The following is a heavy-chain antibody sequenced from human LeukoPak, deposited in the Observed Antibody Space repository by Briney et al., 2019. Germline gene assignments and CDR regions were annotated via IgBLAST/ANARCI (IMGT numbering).Heavy chain of an antibody. CDR3: ARGFGSGSLLPFDY. J-gene: IGHJ4*02. D-gene: IGHD3-10*01. Sequence: GGSLRLPCAASGFTFSSYTMHWVRQPPGKGPVWVSRIEADGTSTSYADSVKGRFTISRDNAKDTLYLKMNSLRAEDTAVYYCARGFGSGSLLPFDYWGQGTLVTVSS. CDR2: IEADGTST. CDR1: GFTFSSYT. V-gene: IGHV3-74*01.